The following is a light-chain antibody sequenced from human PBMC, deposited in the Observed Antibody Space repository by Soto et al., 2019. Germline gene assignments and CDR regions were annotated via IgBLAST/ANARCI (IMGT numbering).Light chain of an antibody. V-gene: IGKV3-20*01. CDR2: EAS. CDR3: QQYGTSPIT. J-gene: IGKJ5*01. CDR1: QSVSSTY. Sequence: EIVLTQSPGTLSLSPGERATLSCRASQSVSSTYLAWYQQKPGQAPRLLIYEASSRATGIPDRFSGSGSGTDFTLTISRLDPEDFAVYYCQQYGTSPITFGQGTRLEIK.